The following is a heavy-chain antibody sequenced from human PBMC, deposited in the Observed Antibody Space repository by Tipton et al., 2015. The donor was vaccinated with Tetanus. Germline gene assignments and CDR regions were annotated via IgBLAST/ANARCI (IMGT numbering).Heavy chain of an antibody. D-gene: IGHD3-22*01. J-gene: IGHJ6*02. V-gene: IGHV1-2*02. Sequence: QLVQSGAEVKKPGASVKVSCKASGYTFTGYYMYWVRQAPGQGLEWMGWIDPNRGGTVYAQKFQGRVTMTRDTSISTAYMELRSLRSDDTAGYYCARDRGDYIYYGMDVWGPGTTVTVS. CDR3: ARDRGDYIYYGMDV. CDR1: GYTFTGYY. CDR2: IDPNRGGT.